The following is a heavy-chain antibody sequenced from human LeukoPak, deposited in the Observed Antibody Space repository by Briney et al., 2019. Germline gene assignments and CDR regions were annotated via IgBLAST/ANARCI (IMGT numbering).Heavy chain of an antibody. CDR2: ISGSGGST. D-gene: IGHD1-26*01. CDR3: AKMQWELPPPMYYYYYMDV. CDR1: GFTFSSYA. J-gene: IGHJ6*03. Sequence: GGSLRLSCAASGFTFSSYAMSWVRQAPGKGLEWVSAISGSGGSTYYADSVKGRFTISRDNSKNTLYLQMNSLRAEDTAVYYCAKMQWELPPPMYYYYYMDVWGKGTTVTVSS. V-gene: IGHV3-23*01.